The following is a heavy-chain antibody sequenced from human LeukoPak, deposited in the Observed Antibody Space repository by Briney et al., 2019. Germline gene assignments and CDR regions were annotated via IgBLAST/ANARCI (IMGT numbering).Heavy chain of an antibody. CDR3: ARRAATERGHSYGLDY. Sequence: PGGSLRLSCAASGFTFDDYAMHWVRQAPGKGLEWVSGISWNSGSIGYADSVKGRFTISRDNAKNSLYLQMHSLRAEDTAIYYCARRAATERGHSYGLDYWGQGTLVTVSS. J-gene: IGHJ4*02. D-gene: IGHD5-18*01. V-gene: IGHV3-9*01. CDR1: GFTFDDYA. CDR2: ISWNSGSI.